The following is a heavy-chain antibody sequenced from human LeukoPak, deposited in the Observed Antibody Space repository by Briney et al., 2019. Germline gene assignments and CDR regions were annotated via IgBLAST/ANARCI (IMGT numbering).Heavy chain of an antibody. Sequence: ASVKVSCKASGYTFTSYYMHWVRQAPGQGLEWMGWINPNSGGTNYAQKFQGRVTMTRDTSISTAYMELSRLRSDDTAVYYCARASAGSGYYYYGMDVWGQGTTVTVSS. CDR3: ARASAGSGYYYYGMDV. V-gene: IGHV1-2*02. CDR1: GYTFTSYY. CDR2: INPNSGGT. J-gene: IGHJ6*02. D-gene: IGHD3-10*01.